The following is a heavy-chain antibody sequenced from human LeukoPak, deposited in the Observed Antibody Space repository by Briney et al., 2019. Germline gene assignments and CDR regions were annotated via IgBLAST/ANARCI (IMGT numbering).Heavy chain of an antibody. J-gene: IGHJ5*02. D-gene: IGHD3-10*01. CDR3: ARGHKHLWATNWFDP. Sequence: PSETLSLTCAVSGGSISSGGYSWSWIRQPPGKGLEWIGYIYHSGSTYYNPSLKSRVTISVDRSKNQFSLKLSSVTAADTAGYYCARGHKHLWATNWFDPWGQGTLVTVSS. CDR2: IYHSGST. CDR1: GGSISSGGYS. V-gene: IGHV4-30-2*01.